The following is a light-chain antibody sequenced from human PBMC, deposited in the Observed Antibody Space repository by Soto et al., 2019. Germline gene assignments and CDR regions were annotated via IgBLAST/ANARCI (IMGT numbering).Light chain of an antibody. V-gene: IGKV3-20*01. Sequence: EIVLTQSPGTLSLSPGERATLSCRASQSVSRSYLAWYQQKPGQAPRLLIYGASSRATGIPDRSSGRGSGTDFTLTISRLEPEDFAVYYCQQYGSSPLYTFGQGTKLEIK. CDR1: QSVSRSY. CDR3: QQYGSSPLYT. J-gene: IGKJ2*01. CDR2: GAS.